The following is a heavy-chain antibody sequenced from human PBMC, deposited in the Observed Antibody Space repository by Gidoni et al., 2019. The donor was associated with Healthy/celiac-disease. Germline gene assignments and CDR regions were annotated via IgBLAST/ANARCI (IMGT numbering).Heavy chain of an antibody. CDR3: ARGQTYYDFWSGYPSQFDY. CDR1: GGTFPSYA. D-gene: IGHD3-3*01. J-gene: IGHJ4*02. Sequence: QVQLTQPGAEVKKPGSPVKVSCKASGGTFPSYAISWVRQAPGQGLEWMGGIIPIFGTANYAQKFQGRVTITADESTSTAYMELSSLRSEDTAVYYCARGQTYYDFWSGYPSQFDYWGQGTLVTVSS. CDR2: IIPIFGTA. V-gene: IGHV1-69*01.